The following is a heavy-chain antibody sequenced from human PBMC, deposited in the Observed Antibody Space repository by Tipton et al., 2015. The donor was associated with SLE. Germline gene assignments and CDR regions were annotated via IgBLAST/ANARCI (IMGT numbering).Heavy chain of an antibody. Sequence: LRLSCSVSDDSIRDYYFSWIRQPPGNKLEWIGYTSYSGSTRYNPSLESRVTISLDTSKNQFSLRLSSVTAADTAVYYCARRTGAARWMGGNWFDPWGQGTLVTVSS. CDR1: DDSIRDYY. J-gene: IGHJ5*02. CDR2: TSYSGST. CDR3: ARRTGAARWMGGNWFDP. D-gene: IGHD6-6*01. V-gene: IGHV4-59*08.